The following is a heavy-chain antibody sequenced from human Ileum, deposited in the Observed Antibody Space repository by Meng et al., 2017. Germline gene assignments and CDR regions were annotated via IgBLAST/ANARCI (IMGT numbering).Heavy chain of an antibody. Sequence: HVQLQRWGPVLWQPSATLSLPCACSGGSIESNNWWPWIRQPPGQGLEWIGEVYHSGSTHYNPSLQSRVTISIDNSKNRFSLSLNSVTAADTAIYYCARADYVRYFDLWGRGTLVTVSS. CDR2: VYHSGST. D-gene: IGHD3-10*02. V-gene: IGHV4-4*02. CDR3: ARADYVRYFDL. J-gene: IGHJ2*01. CDR1: GGSIESNNW.